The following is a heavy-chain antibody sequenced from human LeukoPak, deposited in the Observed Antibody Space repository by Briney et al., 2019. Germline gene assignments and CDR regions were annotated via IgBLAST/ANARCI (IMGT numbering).Heavy chain of an antibody. CDR2: ISSSNGNT. V-gene: IGHV1-18*01. J-gene: IGHJ4*02. Sequence: ASVKASCKTAGYTFRNYGINWVRQAPGQGLEWMGWISSSNGNTNYAQKLQGRVTMITDTSTSTAYMELTSLRFDDTAIYYCARDPDLGSGYFDYWGLGTLVTVSS. D-gene: IGHD6-19*01. CDR3: ARDPDLGSGYFDY. CDR1: GYTFRNYG.